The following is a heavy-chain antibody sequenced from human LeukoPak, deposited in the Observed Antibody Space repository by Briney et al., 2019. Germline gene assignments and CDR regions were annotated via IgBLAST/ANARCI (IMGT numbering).Heavy chain of an antibody. D-gene: IGHD6-19*01. CDR2: INPSGGST. Sequence: ASVKVSCKASGYTFTSYYMHWVRQAPGQGLEWMGIINPSGGSTSYAQKFQGRVTMTRDMSTSTVYMELSSLRSEDTAVYYCARGGYSSGWYSTRTNWFDPWGQGTLVTVSS. CDR1: GYTFTSYY. J-gene: IGHJ5*02. CDR3: ARGGYSSGWYSTRTNWFDP. V-gene: IGHV1-46*01.